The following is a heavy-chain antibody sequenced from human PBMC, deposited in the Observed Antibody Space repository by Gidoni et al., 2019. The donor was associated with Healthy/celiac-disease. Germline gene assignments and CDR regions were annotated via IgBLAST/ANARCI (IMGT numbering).Heavy chain of an antibody. CDR3: ARVRVGGYSYGTIDY. D-gene: IGHD5-18*01. CDR2: IYSGGST. Sequence: LEWVSVIYSGGSTYYADSVKGRFTISRHNSKNTLYLQMNSLRAEDTAVYYCARVRVGGYSYGTIDYWGQGTLVTVSS. V-gene: IGHV3-53*04. J-gene: IGHJ4*02.